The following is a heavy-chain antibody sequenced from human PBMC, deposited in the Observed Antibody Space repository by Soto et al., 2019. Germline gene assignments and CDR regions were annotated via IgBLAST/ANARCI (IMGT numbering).Heavy chain of an antibody. D-gene: IGHD3-16*01. CDR1: GVSFYDYT. V-gene: IGHV3-43*01. CDR2: VRWDSGNS. CDR3: VQGASGAGFVFDL. J-gene: IGHJ3*01. Sequence: PGGCXGLSCSSSGVSFYDYTIHLFRQRPRKGLEWVSLVRWDSGNSIYEESVQGPFTISRDNSNSSLFMKMNSLRNEDHAVYFRVQGASGAGFVFDLRGLRTTV.